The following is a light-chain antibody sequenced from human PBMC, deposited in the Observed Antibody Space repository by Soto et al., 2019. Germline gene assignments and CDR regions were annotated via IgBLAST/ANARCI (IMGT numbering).Light chain of an antibody. J-gene: IGKJ5*01. V-gene: IGKV1-39*01. CDR2: ASY. Sequence: DIQMTQSPSSLSASVGDRVTITCRASQSISSYLNRYQQKPGKAPKLLIYASYSLQSGVPSRFSVSASGTDFTLTISSMQPEDFATYYCQQSYSTPPVTFGHGTRLEIK. CDR3: QQSYSTPPVT. CDR1: QSISSY.